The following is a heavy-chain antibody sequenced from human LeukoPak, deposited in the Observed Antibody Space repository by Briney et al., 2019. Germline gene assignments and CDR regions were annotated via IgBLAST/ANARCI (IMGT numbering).Heavy chain of an antibody. J-gene: IGHJ4*02. Sequence: GGSLRLSCAASGFTFRSYDMHWVRQATGKGLEWVSGIGTAGEIYYPGSVKGRFTISRENAKNSLYLQMNSLRAGDTAVYYCARGGAYSYGYVGYWGQGTLVTVSS. CDR3: ARGGAYSYGYVGY. CDR1: GFTFRSYD. V-gene: IGHV3-13*01. D-gene: IGHD5-18*01. CDR2: IGTAGEI.